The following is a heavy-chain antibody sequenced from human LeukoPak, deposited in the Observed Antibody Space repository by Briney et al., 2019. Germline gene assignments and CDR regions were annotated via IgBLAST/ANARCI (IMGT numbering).Heavy chain of an antibody. CDR1: GFTFGTYG. J-gene: IGHJ2*01. V-gene: IGHV3-23*01. Sequence: GGPLRLSCEASGFTFGTYGMTWVRQAPGKGLEWVSGITGSSTWTYYADSVRGRLTISRDNSKNTLHLQMNNLTADDTAIYYCARELVSLGTGYFDLWGRGTLVTVSS. CDR2: ITGSSTWT. D-gene: IGHD7-27*01. CDR3: ARELVSLGTGYFDL.